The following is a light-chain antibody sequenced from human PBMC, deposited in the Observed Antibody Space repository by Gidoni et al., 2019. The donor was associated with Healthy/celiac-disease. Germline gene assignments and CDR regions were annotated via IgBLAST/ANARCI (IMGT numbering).Light chain of an antibody. CDR1: SSDVGGYDY. CDR3: SSYTSSSTLV. V-gene: IGLV2-14*01. Sequence: QSALTQPASVSGSAGQSITISCTGTSSDVGGYDYVSWYQQHPGKAPKLMFYEVRNRPSGVSNLFSGSKSGNTASLTISGLQAEDEADYYCSSYTSSSTLVFGTGTKVTVL. CDR2: EVR. J-gene: IGLJ1*01.